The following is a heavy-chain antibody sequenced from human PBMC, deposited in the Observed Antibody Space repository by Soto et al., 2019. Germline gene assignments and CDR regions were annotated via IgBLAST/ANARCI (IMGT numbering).Heavy chain of an antibody. CDR1: GGSISSYY. V-gene: IGHV4-59*01. CDR2: IYYSGST. CDR3: ARGYSSSSWFDP. Sequence: PSEALSLTCTVSGGSISSYYWSWIRQPPGKGLEWIGYIYYSGSTNYNPSLKSRVTISVDTSKNQFSLKLSSVTAADTAVYYCARGYSSSSWFDPWGQGTLVTVS. D-gene: IGHD6-13*01. J-gene: IGHJ5*02.